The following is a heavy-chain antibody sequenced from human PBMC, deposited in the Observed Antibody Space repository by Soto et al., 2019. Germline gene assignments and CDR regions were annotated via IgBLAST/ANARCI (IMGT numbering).Heavy chain of an antibody. J-gene: IGHJ6*02. V-gene: IGHV5-10-1*01. CDR2: IDPSDSYT. Sequence: GESLKISCKGSGYSFTSYWISWVRQMPGKGLEWMGRIDPSDSYTNYSPSFQGHVTISADKSISTAYLQWSSLKASDTAMYYCARQIDCSSTSCHYYYGMDVWGQGTTVTVSS. CDR3: ARQIDCSSTSCHYYYGMDV. CDR1: GYSFTSYW. D-gene: IGHD2-2*01.